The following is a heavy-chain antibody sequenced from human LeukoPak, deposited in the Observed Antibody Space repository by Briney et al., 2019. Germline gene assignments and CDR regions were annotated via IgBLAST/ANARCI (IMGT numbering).Heavy chain of an antibody. CDR1: GDSVTSDGYY. Sequence: TLSLTCSVSGDSVTSDGYYWTWIRQHPGKGLEWIGDISNSGTASYNPSLESRVSISVDTSKNQFSLRLNSVTAADTAVYYCARDVVVTASPDAFDIWGQGTMVIVSS. D-gene: IGHD2-21*02. V-gene: IGHV4-31*03. J-gene: IGHJ3*02. CDR3: ARDVVVTASPDAFDI. CDR2: ISNSGTA.